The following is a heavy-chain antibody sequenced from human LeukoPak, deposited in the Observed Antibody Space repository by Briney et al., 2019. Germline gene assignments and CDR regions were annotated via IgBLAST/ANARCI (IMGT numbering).Heavy chain of an antibody. CDR2: ISYDGSNK. J-gene: IGHJ4*02. CDR1: GFTFSSYG. CDR3: AKDRMDYGDREVDY. Sequence: GGSLRLSCAASGFTFSSYGMHWVRQAPGKGLEWVAVISYDGSNKYYADSVKGRFTISRDNSKNTLYLQMNSLRAEDTAVYYCAKDRMDYGDREVDYWGQGTLVTVSS. V-gene: IGHV3-30*18. D-gene: IGHD4-17*01.